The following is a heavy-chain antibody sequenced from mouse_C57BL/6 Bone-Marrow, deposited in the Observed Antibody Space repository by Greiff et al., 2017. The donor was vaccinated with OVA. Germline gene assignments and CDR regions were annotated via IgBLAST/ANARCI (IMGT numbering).Heavy chain of an antibody. D-gene: IGHD2-5*01. Sequence: VQLQQSGAELAKPGASVKLSCKASGYTFTSYWMHWVKQRPGQGLEWIGYINPSSGYTKSNQKFKDKATLTADKSSSTAYMQLSSLTYDDAAVYYRATPIESNSFLYYAIDYWGQGTSVTVSS. J-gene: IGHJ4*01. CDR1: GYTFTSYW. V-gene: IGHV1-7*01. CDR3: ATPIESNSFLYYAIDY. CDR2: INPSSGYT.